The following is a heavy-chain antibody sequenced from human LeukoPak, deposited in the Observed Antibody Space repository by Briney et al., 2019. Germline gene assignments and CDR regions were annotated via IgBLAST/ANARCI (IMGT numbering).Heavy chain of an antibody. D-gene: IGHD3-22*01. V-gene: IGHV1-2*02. CDR1: GYTFTAYY. Sequence: ASVKVSCKASGYTFTAYYMHWVRQAPGDGLECVGWINPISGGTNYPQKFQGRVTMTRDTSISTADMELSRLRSVDTAVYYCARVTDYYDSSGSAPAFDIWGQGTMVTVSS. J-gene: IGHJ3*02. CDR2: INPISGGT. CDR3: ARVTDYYDSSGSAPAFDI.